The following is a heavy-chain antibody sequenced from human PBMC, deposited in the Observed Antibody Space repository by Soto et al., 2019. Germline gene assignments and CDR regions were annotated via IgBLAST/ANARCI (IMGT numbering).Heavy chain of an antibody. J-gene: IGHJ4*02. CDR3: ARDRGWGSRPLHYFDY. V-gene: IGHV3-30-3*01. CDR2: ISYDGSNK. D-gene: IGHD2-15*01. Sequence: SLRLSCAASGFTFSSYAMHWVRQAPGKGLEWVAVISYDGSNKYYADSVKGRFTISRDNSKNTLYLQMNSLRAEDTAVYYCARDRGWGSRPLHYFDYWGQGTLVTVS. CDR1: GFTFSSYA.